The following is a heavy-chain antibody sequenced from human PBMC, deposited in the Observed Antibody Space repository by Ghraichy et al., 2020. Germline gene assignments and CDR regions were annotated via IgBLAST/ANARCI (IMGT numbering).Heavy chain of an antibody. CDR3: ASRDNLASPIDY. Sequence: TLSLTCAVSGGSISSGGYSWSWIRQPPGKGLEWIGYIYHSGSTYYNPSLKSRVTISVDRSKNQFSLKLSSVTAADTAVYYCASRDNLASPIDYWGQGTLVTVSS. V-gene: IGHV4-30-2*01. CDR1: GGSISSGGYS. J-gene: IGHJ4*02. D-gene: IGHD2-15*01. CDR2: IYHSGST.